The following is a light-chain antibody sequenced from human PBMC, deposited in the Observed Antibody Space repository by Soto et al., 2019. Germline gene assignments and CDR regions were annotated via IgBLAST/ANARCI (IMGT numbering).Light chain of an antibody. CDR3: QQRIDSPPWT. Sequence: PATLSLSPWERATLSCRASQSIGLAIAWYQHKPVQAPRLLIFDASQRATGIPARFSGSGSGTDFTLSISILEPEYFAVYYCQQRIDSPPWTFGQGTKM. CDR2: DAS. CDR1: QSIGLA. J-gene: IGKJ1*01. V-gene: IGKV3-11*01.